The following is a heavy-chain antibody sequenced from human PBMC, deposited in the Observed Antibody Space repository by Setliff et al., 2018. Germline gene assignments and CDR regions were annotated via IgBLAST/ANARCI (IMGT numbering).Heavy chain of an antibody. Sequence: GGSLRLSCAASGFSFSSYAMSWVRQAPGKGLEWVSTIIGSGISTYYADSVKGRFTISRDNSKNTLYLQMNSLRAEDTAIYYCARCSSWHGHYPHFNYWGQGTLVTVSS. J-gene: IGHJ4*02. CDR1: GFSFSSYA. V-gene: IGHV3-23*01. CDR3: ARCSSWHGHYPHFNY. D-gene: IGHD6-13*01. CDR2: IIGSGIST.